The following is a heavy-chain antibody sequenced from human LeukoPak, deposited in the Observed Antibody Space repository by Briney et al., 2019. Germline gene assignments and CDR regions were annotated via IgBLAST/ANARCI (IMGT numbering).Heavy chain of an antibody. Sequence: GGSLRLPCIAPGFTFSSFGMNWVRQAPAKGLEWVSAISDDGRNTYYADSAKGRFTISRDNSKNTLYLQVNSLRTDDTAVYYCAKRVPYSSSSVYFEKWGQGTPVTVSS. V-gene: IGHV3-23*01. D-gene: IGHD6-6*01. J-gene: IGHJ4*02. CDR1: GFTFSSFG. CDR3: AKRVPYSSSSVYFEK. CDR2: ISDDGRNT.